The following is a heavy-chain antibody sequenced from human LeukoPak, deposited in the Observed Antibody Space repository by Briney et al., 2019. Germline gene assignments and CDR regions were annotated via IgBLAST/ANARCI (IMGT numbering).Heavy chain of an antibody. CDR3: VKRGYCTTASCTYAFDI. Sequence: GGSLRLSCAASGFTFSSYAMSWVRQAPGKGLEWVSAISDSGDNTYYADSVKGRFTISRDNSKNTLYLQLNSLRAEDTALYYCVKRGYCTTASCTYAFDIWGQGTMVTVSS. D-gene: IGHD2-2*01. CDR1: GFTFSSYA. CDR2: ISDSGDNT. V-gene: IGHV3-23*01. J-gene: IGHJ3*02.